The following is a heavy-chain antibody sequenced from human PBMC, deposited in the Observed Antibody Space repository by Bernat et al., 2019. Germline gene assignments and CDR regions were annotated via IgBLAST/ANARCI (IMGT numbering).Heavy chain of an antibody. J-gene: IGHJ4*02. D-gene: IGHD3-10*01. V-gene: IGHV3-30*18. CDR1: GFTFSSYG. Sequence: QVQLVESGGGMVQPGRSLRLSCAASGFTFSSYGMHWVRQAPGKGLEWVAVISYDGSNKYYADSVKGRFTISRDNSKNTLYLQMNSLRAEDTAVYYCAKEYTEYYYGSGSYFDYWGQGTLVTVSS. CDR3: AKEYTEYYYGSGSYFDY. CDR2: ISYDGSNK.